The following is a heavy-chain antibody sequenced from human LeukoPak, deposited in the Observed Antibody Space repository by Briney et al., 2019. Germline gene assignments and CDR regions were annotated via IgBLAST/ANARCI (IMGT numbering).Heavy chain of an antibody. CDR1: GFTFSTYN. Sequence: PGGSLRLSCAASGFTFSTYNMNWVRHAPGKGLEWISSITSSSSYIYYADSVKGRFTISRDNAQNSLYLQMNSLSPDDTAVYFCARDPYSGNYGNDYYYYMDVWGKGTTVTISS. V-gene: IGHV3-21*06. D-gene: IGHD1-26*01. CDR3: ARDPYSGNYGNDYYYYMDV. CDR2: ITSSSSYI. J-gene: IGHJ6*03.